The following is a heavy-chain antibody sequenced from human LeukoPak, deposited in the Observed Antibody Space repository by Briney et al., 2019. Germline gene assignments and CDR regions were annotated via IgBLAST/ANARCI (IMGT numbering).Heavy chain of an antibody. CDR3: ARTMVVPGTTDAFDI. CDR2: IYSGGNT. CDR1: GFTVSSNY. V-gene: IGHV3-66*02. D-gene: IGHD2-2*01. J-gene: IGHJ3*02. Sequence: GGSLRLSCAASGFTVSSNYMSWVRQVPGKGLEWVAVIYSGGNTYYADSVKGRLTISRDNSKNTLYLQMNSLRAEDTAVYYCARTMVVPGTTDAFDIWGQGTVVTVSS.